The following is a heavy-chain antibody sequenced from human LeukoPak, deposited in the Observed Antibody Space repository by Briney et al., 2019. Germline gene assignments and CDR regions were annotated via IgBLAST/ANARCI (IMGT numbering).Heavy chain of an antibody. Sequence: ASVKVSCKASGYTFTSYGISWVRQAPGQGLEWMGWISAYNGNTNYAQKLQGRVTMTTDTSTSTAYMELRSLRSDDTAVYYCARVADDDILTGYPPDNYYYGMDVWGKGTTVTVSS. CDR2: ISAYNGNT. D-gene: IGHD3-9*01. CDR3: ARVADDDILTGYPPDNYYYGMDV. J-gene: IGHJ6*04. V-gene: IGHV1-18*04. CDR1: GYTFTSYG.